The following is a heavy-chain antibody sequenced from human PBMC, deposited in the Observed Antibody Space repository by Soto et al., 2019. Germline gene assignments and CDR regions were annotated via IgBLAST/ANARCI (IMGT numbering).Heavy chain of an antibody. CDR1: GGSMSSGGYS. CDR3: ARVVWSAELVVVPAAMSYFDS. J-gene: IGHJ4*02. V-gene: IGHV4-30-2*05. CDR2: IYHSGST. D-gene: IGHD2-2*01. Sequence: PSETLSLTCAVSGGSMSSGGYSWSWIRQPPGKGLEWIGYIYHSGSTYYNPSLKSRISISVDTSRNQFSLKLSSVTAADTAVYYCARVVWSAELVVVPAAMSYFDSWGQGSLVTVSS.